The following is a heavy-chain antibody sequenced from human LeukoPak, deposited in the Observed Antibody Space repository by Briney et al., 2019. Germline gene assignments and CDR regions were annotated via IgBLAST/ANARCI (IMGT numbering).Heavy chain of an antibody. Sequence: PSETLSLTCAVYGGSFSGYYWSWIRQPPGKGLEWIGEINHSGSTNYNPSLKSRVTISVDTSKNQFPLKLSSVTAADTAVYYCARGYCSGGSCYYYYYYYMDVWGKGTTVTVSS. J-gene: IGHJ6*03. CDR2: INHSGST. CDR3: ARGYCSGGSCYYYYYYYMDV. CDR1: GGSFSGYY. D-gene: IGHD2-15*01. V-gene: IGHV4-34*01.